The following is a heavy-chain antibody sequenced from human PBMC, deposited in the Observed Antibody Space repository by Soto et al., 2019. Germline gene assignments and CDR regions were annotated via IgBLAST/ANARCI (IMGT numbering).Heavy chain of an antibody. CDR1: GYRFTRYW. J-gene: IGHJ4*02. D-gene: IGHD6-13*01. CDR2: IDPSDSYI. CDR3: ASRPPNAAAGISD. Sequence: VASLKISWKVSGYRFTRYWITWVRQTTEKGLEWMGRIDPSDSYINYNPSFQGHVTISRDNARNSLYLQMNSLRAEDTAVYYCASRPPNAAAGISDWGQGTLVTVSS. V-gene: IGHV5-10-1*01.